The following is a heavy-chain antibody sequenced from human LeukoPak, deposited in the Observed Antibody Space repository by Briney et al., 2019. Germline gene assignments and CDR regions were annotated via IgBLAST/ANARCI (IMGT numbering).Heavy chain of an antibody. D-gene: IGHD6-19*01. CDR2: ISGSGGTT. J-gene: IGHJ4*02. CDR3: AKEADNSGWYVDF. CDR1: GFTFSSYA. Sequence: GGSLRLSCAASGFTFSSYAMSWVRQAPGKGLEWVSFISGSGGTTYYADSVKGRFTISRDTSKNSLSLQMNNLRADDTAVYYCAKEADNSGWYVDFWGQGTLVTVSS. V-gene: IGHV3-23*01.